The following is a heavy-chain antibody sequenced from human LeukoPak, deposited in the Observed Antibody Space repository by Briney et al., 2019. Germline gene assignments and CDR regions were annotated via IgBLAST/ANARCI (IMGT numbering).Heavy chain of an antibody. J-gene: IGHJ4*02. V-gene: IGHV4-4*02. CDR2: IYHSGST. D-gene: IGHD6-13*01. CDR1: GGSISSSNW. CDR3: ARVGNFIAAAGTWS. Sequence: SGTLSLTCAVSGGSISSSNWWSWVRQPPGQGLEWVGEIYHSGSTNYNPSLKSRVTISVDKSKNQFSLKLSSVTAADTAVYYCARVGNFIAAAGTWSWGQGTLVTVSS.